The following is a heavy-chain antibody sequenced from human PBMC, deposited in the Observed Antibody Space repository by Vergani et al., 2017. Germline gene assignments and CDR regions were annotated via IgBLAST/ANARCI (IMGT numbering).Heavy chain of an antibody. J-gene: IGHJ4*02. Sequence: EVQLVESGGGLVQPGGSLRLSCAASGFTVSSNYMSWVRQAPGKGLEWVSVIYSGGSTYYADSVKGRFTISRDNSKNTLYLQMNSLRAEDTAVYYCARETLPGWFGESAFDDWGQGTLVTVSS. CDR2: IYSGGST. CDR3: ARETLPGWFGESAFDD. CDR1: GFTVSSNY. D-gene: IGHD3-10*01. V-gene: IGHV3-66*02.